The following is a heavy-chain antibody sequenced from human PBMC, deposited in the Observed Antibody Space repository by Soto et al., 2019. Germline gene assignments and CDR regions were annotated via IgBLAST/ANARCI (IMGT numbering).Heavy chain of an antibody. CDR3: ARGRWAGTYYYDSSGYKPRPNWFAP. Sequence: PSETLSLTCTVSGGSISSGGYYWSWIRQHPGKGLEWIGYIYYSGSTYYNPSLKSRVTISVDTSKNQSSLKLSSATAADTAVYYCARGRWAGTYYYDSSGYKPRPNWFAPWGQGTLVTVSS. CDR2: IYYSGST. J-gene: IGHJ5*02. CDR1: GGSISSGGYY. D-gene: IGHD3-22*01. V-gene: IGHV4-31*03.